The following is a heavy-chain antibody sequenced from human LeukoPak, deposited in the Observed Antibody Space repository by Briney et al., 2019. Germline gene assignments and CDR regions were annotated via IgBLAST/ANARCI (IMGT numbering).Heavy chain of an antibody. CDR2: IYYSGST. CDR1: GGSISSGTYY. V-gene: IGHV4-39*07. D-gene: IGHD5-18*01. Sequence: SETLPLTCTVSGGSISSGTYYWGWTRQPPGKGLEWIGNIYYSGSTYYNPSLKSRVTISVDTSKNQFSLKLSSVTAADTAFYYCARTTMGHNWFDPWGQGTLVTVSS. CDR3: ARTTMGHNWFDP. J-gene: IGHJ5*02.